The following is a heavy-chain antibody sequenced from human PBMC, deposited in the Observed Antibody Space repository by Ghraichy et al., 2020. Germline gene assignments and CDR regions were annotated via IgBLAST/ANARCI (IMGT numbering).Heavy chain of an antibody. D-gene: IGHD3/OR15-3a*01. Sequence: GAPRLSCAASGFTFSSYGMHWVRQAPGKGLESVAVISFDGSNKYYADSVKGRFTISRDNSKNTLYLQMNSLRAEDTAVYYCAKGWTGVDYWGQGTLVTVSS. CDR3: AKGWTGVDY. V-gene: IGHV3-30*18. CDR1: GFTFSSYG. CDR2: ISFDGSNK. J-gene: IGHJ4*02.